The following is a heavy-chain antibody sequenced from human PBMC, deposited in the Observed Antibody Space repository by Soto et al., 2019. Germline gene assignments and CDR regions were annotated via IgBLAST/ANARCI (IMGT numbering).Heavy chain of an antibody. D-gene: IGHD2-2*01. CDR1: SASISSSSYT. V-gene: IGHV4-39*01. CDR3: ARLHGYCISSSCHGHYAMDV. CDR2: IYYSGTT. Sequence: QLQLQESGPGLVKPSETLSLTCTVSSASISSSSYTWGWIRQPPGKGLEWIGSIYYSGTTYYNPSPISRVTVSVVTSKNQFSLKVTSVTAADTAVYYCARLHGYCISSSCHGHYAMDVWGQGTTVTVSS. J-gene: IGHJ6*02.